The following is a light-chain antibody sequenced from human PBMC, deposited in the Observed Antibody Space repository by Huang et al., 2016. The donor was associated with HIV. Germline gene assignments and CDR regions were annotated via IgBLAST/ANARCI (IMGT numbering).Light chain of an antibody. CDR2: AAS. CDR1: QGISNW. J-gene: IGKJ5*01. V-gene: IGKV1-12*01. CDR3: QQANNFPIT. Sequence: DIQMTQSPSSVSASKGDRVTITCRASQGISNWLAWYQQKPGKAPKLIIYAASTLRSGVPSRCSGSGSGTEFTLTVSSLQPEDFATYYCQQANNFPITFGQGTRLEIK.